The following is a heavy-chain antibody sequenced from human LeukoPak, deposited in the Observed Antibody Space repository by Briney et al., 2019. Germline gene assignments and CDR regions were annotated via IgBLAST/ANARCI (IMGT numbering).Heavy chain of an antibody. CDR3: ARAVGYSYGYDY. D-gene: IGHD5-18*01. Sequence: GASVKVSCKASGYTFTGYYMHWVRQAPGQGLEWMGWINPNSGGTNYAQKLQGRVTMTRDTSISTAYMELSRLRSDDTAVYYCARAVGYSYGYDYWGQGTLVTVSS. J-gene: IGHJ4*02. CDR1: GYTFTGYY. V-gene: IGHV1-2*02. CDR2: INPNSGGT.